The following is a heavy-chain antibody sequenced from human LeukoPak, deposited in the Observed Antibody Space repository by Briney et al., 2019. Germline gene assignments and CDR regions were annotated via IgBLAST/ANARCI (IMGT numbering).Heavy chain of an antibody. V-gene: IGHV5-51*01. CDR3: ARTTTYSSGWYGAY. Sequence: PGESLKISCKGSGYRYSDYWIDWVRQMPGKGLEWMGIIYGGDSETRYSPSLQGQVTISADKSINTAYLQWSSLKASDTAMYYCARTTTYSSGWYGAYWGQGTLVTVSS. J-gene: IGHJ4*02. CDR2: IYGGDSET. CDR1: GYRYSDYW. D-gene: IGHD6-19*01.